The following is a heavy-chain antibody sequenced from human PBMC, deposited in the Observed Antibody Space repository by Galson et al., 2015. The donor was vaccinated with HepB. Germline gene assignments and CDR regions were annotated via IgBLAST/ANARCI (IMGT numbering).Heavy chain of an antibody. CDR1: GFTFSSYS. CDR2: ISSSSYI. D-gene: IGHD6-13*01. V-gene: IGHV3-21*01. J-gene: IGHJ4*02. CDR3: AREGGIAAANFDY. Sequence: SLRLSCAASGFTFSSYSMNWVRQAPGKGLEWVSSISSSSYIYYADSVKGRFTISRDNAKNSLYLQMNSLRAEDTAVYYCAREGGIAAANFDYWGQGTLVTVSS.